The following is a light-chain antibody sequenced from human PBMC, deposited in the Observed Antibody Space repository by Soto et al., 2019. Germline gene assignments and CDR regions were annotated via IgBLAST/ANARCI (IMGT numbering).Light chain of an antibody. CDR3: SSYTSSSTDV. J-gene: IGLJ1*01. V-gene: IGLV2-14*01. Sequence: SVLTQPAPVSGSPGQSITISCTGIRSDVGGYDYVSWYQHHPGTAPNLTIYEASNRRSGVCNRFSGSKSRNTHSLTISGLQAEDEAEYYCSSYTSSSTDVFGTGTKVTVL. CDR1: RSDVGGYDY. CDR2: EAS.